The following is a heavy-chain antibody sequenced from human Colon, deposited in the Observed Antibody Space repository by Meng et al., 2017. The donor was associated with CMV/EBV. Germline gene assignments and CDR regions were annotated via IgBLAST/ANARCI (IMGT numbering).Heavy chain of an antibody. D-gene: IGHD3-3*01. CDR2: ISAYNGET. CDR3: ARGSSSTMFGDYYYGMDV. CDR1: TYTFTNDG. Sequence: ASVQVSCKGSTYTFTNDGIAWVRQAPGQGLEWMGWISAYNGETKYEEKLQDRVTMTTDTSTSTAYMELRSLRSDDTAVYYCARGSSSTMFGDYYYGMDVWGQGTTVTVSS. J-gene: IGHJ6*02. V-gene: IGHV1-18*01.